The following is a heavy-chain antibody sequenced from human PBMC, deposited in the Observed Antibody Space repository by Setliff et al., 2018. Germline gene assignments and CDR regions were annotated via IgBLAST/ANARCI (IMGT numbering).Heavy chain of an antibody. CDR1: GGSISSYY. V-gene: IGHV4-34*01. D-gene: IGHD6-6*01. Sequence: PSETLSLTCTVSGGSISSYYWSWIRQSPEKGLEWIGEINHRGSTNYNPSLKSRVTISIDTSRDQFSLKLISMIAADTAVYYCARGRNIAARLLDSWGQGTLVTVSS. CDR2: INHRGST. CDR3: ARGRNIAARLLDS. J-gene: IGHJ4*02.